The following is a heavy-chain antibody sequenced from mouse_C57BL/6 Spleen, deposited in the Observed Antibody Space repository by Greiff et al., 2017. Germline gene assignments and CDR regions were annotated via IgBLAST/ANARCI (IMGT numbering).Heavy chain of an antibody. CDR1: GYTFTSYG. CDR2: IYPRSGNT. D-gene: IGHD1-1*01. CDR3: ARYYYGSSYWYFDV. J-gene: IGHJ1*03. Sequence: VQLQQSGAELARPGASVKLSCKASGYTFTSYGISWVKQRTGQGLEWIGEIYPRSGNTYYNEKFKGKATLTADKSSSTAYMELRSLTSEDSAVYFCARYYYGSSYWYFDVWGTGTTVTVSS. V-gene: IGHV1-81*01.